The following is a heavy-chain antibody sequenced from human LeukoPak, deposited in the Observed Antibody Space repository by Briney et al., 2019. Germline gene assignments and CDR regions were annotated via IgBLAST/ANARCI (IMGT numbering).Heavy chain of an antibody. Sequence: GASVKVSCKAFGYTFISYGMSWVRQAPGQGLEWMGGIIPIFGTANYAQKFQGRVTITADKSTSTAYMELSSLRSEDTAVYYCAREGRLGTMIVVRYFDYWGQGTLVTVSS. D-gene: IGHD3-22*01. J-gene: IGHJ4*02. CDR1: GYTFISYG. CDR2: IIPIFGTA. V-gene: IGHV1-69*06. CDR3: AREGRLGTMIVVRYFDY.